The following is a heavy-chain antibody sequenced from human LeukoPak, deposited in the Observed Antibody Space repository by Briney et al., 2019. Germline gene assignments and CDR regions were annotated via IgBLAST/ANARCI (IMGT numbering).Heavy chain of an antibody. CDR1: GYTFTSYG. CDR3: ARDLRVYYDSSGYYNWFDP. V-gene: IGHV1-18*01. CDR2: ISAYNGNT. Sequence: ASVTVSCTASGYTFTSYGISWVRQAPGQGLEWMGWISAYNGNTNYAQKLQGRVTMTTDTSTSTAYMELSSLRSEDTAVYYCARDLRVYYDSSGYYNWFDPWGQGTLVTVSS. D-gene: IGHD3-22*01. J-gene: IGHJ5*02.